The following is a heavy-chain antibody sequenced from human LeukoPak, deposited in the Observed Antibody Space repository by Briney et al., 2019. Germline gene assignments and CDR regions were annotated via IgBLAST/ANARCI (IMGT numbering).Heavy chain of an antibody. D-gene: IGHD1-1*01. CDR3: SRGRAETGTTWLADY. CDR1: GFTFNTYT. CDR2: ISYDGSNK. J-gene: IGHJ4*02. Sequence: GGSLRLSCAASGFTFNTYTIHWVRQAPGKGLEWVAVISYDGSNKYYADSVKGRFTISRDNSKNTLYLQMNSLRTEDTAVYYCSRGRAETGTTWLADYWGQGTLVTVSS. V-gene: IGHV3-30-3*01.